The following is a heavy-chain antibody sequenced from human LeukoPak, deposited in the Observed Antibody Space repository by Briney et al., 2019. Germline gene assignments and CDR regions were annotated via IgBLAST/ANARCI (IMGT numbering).Heavy chain of an antibody. V-gene: IGHV3-23*01. CDR3: AKVGNSAHVAWFGP. J-gene: IGHJ5*02. CDR2: ISGNGGST. CDR1: GFTFSSNA. D-gene: IGHD5-12*01. Sequence: ETGGSLRLSCAASGFTFSSNAMTWVRQAPGKGLEWVSGISGNGGSTYYADSVKGRFTVSRDNSKNTMYLQMNSLRAEDTAVYYCAKVGNSAHVAWFGPWGQGTLVTVSS.